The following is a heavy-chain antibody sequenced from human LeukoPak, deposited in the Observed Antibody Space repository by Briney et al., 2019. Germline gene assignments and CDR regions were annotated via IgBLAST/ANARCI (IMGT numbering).Heavy chain of an antibody. Sequence: GRSLRLSCAASGLTFSSYWMHWVRQAPGKGLVWVSRINSDGSSTSYADSVKGRFTISRDNAKNTLYLQMNSLRAEDTAIYYCARSLTTLTYEGYWGQGTLVTVSS. J-gene: IGHJ4*02. CDR2: INSDGSST. CDR1: GLTFSSYW. CDR3: ARSLTTLTYEGY. V-gene: IGHV3-74*01. D-gene: IGHD1-1*01.